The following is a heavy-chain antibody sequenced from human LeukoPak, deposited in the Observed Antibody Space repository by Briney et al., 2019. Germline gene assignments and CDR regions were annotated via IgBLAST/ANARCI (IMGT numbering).Heavy chain of an antibody. CDR2: IYYSGST. J-gene: IGHJ4*02. CDR1: GDSISGSNYY. CDR3: ARAPGLVRRLFDS. D-gene: IGHD3-10*01. Sequence: PSETLSLTCTVSGDSISGSNYYWSWIRQPPEKGLEWIGYIYYSGSTYYNPSLQSRVTISIDTSKNQFSLKLFSVTVADTAVYYCARAPGLVRRLFDSWGGGTLVTASS. V-gene: IGHV4-30-4*01.